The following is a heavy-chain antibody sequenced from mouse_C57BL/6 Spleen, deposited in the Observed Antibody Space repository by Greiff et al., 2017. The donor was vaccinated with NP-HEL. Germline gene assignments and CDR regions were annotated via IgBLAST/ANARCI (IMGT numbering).Heavy chain of an antibody. V-gene: IGHV1-63*01. CDR3: ARLAYYFDY. CDR2: IYPGGGYT. CDR1: GYTFTNYW. J-gene: IGHJ2*01. Sequence: QVHVKQSGAELVRPGTSVKMSCKASGYTFTNYWIGWAKQRPGHGLEWIGDIYPGGGYTNYNEKFKGKATLTADKSSSTAYMQFISLTSEDSAIYYCARLAYYFDYWGQGTTLPVSS.